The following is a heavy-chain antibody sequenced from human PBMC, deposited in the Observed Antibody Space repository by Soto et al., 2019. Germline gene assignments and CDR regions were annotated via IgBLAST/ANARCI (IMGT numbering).Heavy chain of an antibody. CDR2: IYHSGST. Sequence: QVQLQESGPGLVKPSGTLSLTCAVSSGSISSSNWWSWVRQPPGKGLEWIGEIYHSGSTNYNPSLKSRVTISVDKSKNQFSPKLSSVTAADTAVYYCARVPYGSGSYHPYYYYMDVWGKGTTVTVSS. D-gene: IGHD3-10*01. CDR1: SGSISSSNW. J-gene: IGHJ6*03. CDR3: ARVPYGSGSYHPYYYYMDV. V-gene: IGHV4-4*02.